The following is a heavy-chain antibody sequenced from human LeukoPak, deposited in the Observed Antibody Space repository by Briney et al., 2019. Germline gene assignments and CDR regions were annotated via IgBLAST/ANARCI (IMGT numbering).Heavy chain of an antibody. CDR3: ARRYRYYEDAFDI. CDR1: GGTFSSYA. V-gene: IGHV1-69*05. D-gene: IGHD3-16*02. CDR2: IIPIFGTA. Sequence: SVKVSCKASGGTFSSYAISWVRQAPGQGLEWMGGIIPIFGTANYAQKFQGRVTITTDESTSTAYMELSSLRSEDTAVYYCARRYRYYEDAFDIWGQGTMVTVSS. J-gene: IGHJ3*02.